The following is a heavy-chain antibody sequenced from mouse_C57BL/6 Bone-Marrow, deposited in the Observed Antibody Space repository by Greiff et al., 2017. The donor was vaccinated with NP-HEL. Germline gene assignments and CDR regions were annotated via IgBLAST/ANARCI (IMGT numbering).Heavy chain of an antibody. V-gene: IGHV1-39*01. D-gene: IGHD1-1*01. CDR3: AIYYYGSSCWDAMDY. Sequence: VQLQQSGPELVKPGASVKISCKASGYSFTDYNMNWVKQSNGKSLEWIGVINPNYGTTSYNQKFKGKATLTVDQSSSTAYMQLNCLTSEDSAVYYCAIYYYGSSCWDAMDYWGQGTSVTVSS. J-gene: IGHJ4*01. CDR2: INPNYGTT. CDR1: GYSFTDYN.